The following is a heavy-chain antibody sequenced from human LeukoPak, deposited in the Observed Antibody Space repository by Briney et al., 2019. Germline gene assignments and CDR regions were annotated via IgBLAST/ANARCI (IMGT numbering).Heavy chain of an antibody. V-gene: IGHV3-33*01. CDR1: GFTFSSYG. CDR3: AREGPYDYVWGSYRPIDY. J-gene: IGHJ4*02. Sequence: GGSPRLSCAASGFTFSSYGMHWVRQAPGKGLEWVAVIWYDGSNKYYADSVKGRFTISRDNSKNTLNLQMNSLRAEDTAVYYCAREGPYDYVWGSYRPIDYWGQGTLVTVSS. D-gene: IGHD3-16*02. CDR2: IWYDGSNK.